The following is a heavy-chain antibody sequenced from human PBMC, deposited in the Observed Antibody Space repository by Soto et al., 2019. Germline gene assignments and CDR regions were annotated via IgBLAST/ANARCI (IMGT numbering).Heavy chain of an antibody. J-gene: IGHJ4*02. D-gene: IGHD3-3*01. CDR1: GFTFSSYA. Sequence: GGSLRLSCAASGFTFSSYAMIWVRQAPGKGLEWVSAISGSGGSTYYADSVKGRFTISRDNSKNTLYLQMNSLRAEDTAVYYCAKVTHYDFWSGYHFYFDYWGQGTLVTVSS. CDR3: AKVTHYDFWSGYHFYFDY. V-gene: IGHV3-23*01. CDR2: ISGSGGST.